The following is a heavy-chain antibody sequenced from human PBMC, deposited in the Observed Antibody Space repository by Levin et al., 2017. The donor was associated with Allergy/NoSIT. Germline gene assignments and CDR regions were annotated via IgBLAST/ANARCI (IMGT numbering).Heavy chain of an antibody. CDR2: ISGDGYDR. J-gene: IGHJ4*02. V-gene: IGHV3-23*01. D-gene: IGHD3-3*01. Sequence: GESLKISCAASGFTFSSRAMTWVRQAAGKGLEWVSGISGDGYDRHYADSVKGRFTISRDNSENTVYLQMNSLTVDDPAIYYCAKGNTIFGIGRLDYWGRGTLVTVSS. CDR3: AKGNTIFGIGRLDY. CDR1: GFTFSSRA.